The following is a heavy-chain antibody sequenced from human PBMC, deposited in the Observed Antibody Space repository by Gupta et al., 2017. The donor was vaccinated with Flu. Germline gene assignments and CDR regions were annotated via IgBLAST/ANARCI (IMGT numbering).Heavy chain of an antibody. D-gene: IGHD3-22*01. Sequence: QLQASGPGLVEASETLSLSCAVSGFSISNGYDWAWIRRPPGKGLQWIAPVFRSGNTWYNPSVQSRVAISMDMPNNQFSLTVTSLMAADSAVYFCARSKGIYDMDVWGPGASVTVS. CDR1: GFSISNGYD. CDR3: ARSKGIYDMDV. CDR2: VFRSGNT. V-gene: IGHV4-38-2*01. J-gene: IGHJ6*02.